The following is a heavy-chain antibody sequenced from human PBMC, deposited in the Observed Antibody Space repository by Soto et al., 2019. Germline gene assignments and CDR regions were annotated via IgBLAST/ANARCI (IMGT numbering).Heavy chain of an antibody. Sequence: QVQLVQSGAEVKKPGSSVKVSCKASGGTFSSYAISWVRQAPGQGLEWMGGIIPIFGTANYAQKFQGRVTITADEAASTAYMELSSLRSEDTAVYYCGRSGAARHSFYCYGMDVWGLGTTVTVSS. D-gene: IGHD6-6*01. CDR1: GGTFSSYA. J-gene: IGHJ6*02. V-gene: IGHV1-69*01. CDR2: IIPIFGTA. CDR3: GRSGAARHSFYCYGMDV.